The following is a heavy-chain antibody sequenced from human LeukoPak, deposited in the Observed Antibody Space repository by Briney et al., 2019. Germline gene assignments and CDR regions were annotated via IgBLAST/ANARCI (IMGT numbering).Heavy chain of an antibody. CDR2: ISGSGGST. CDR3: AKDSGSYYDYFDY. J-gene: IGHJ4*02. V-gene: IGHV3-23*01. Sequence: GGSLRLPCAASGFTFSSYAMSWVRQAPGKGLEWVSAISGSGGSTYYADSVKGRFTISRDNSKNTLYLQMNSLRAEDTAVYYCAKDSGSYYDYFDYWGQGTLVTVSS. CDR1: GFTFSSYA. D-gene: IGHD1-26*01.